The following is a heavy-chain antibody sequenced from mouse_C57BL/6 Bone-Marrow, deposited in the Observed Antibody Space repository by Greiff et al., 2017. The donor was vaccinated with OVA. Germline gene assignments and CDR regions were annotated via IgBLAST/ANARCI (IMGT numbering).Heavy chain of an antibody. D-gene: IGHD1-1*01. V-gene: IGHV7-3*01. CDR1: GFTFTNYY. CDR3: ARYKGRVAVDYFDY. Sequence: VQLKESGGGLVQPGDSLSLSCAASGFTFTNYYMSWVRQPPGKALEWLAFIRNKPNGSTTEYSASVKGRFTISRDNSQRILYLQMNALRAEDSATYYCARYKGRVAVDYFDYWGQGTALTVSS. J-gene: IGHJ2*01. CDR2: IRNKPNGSTT.